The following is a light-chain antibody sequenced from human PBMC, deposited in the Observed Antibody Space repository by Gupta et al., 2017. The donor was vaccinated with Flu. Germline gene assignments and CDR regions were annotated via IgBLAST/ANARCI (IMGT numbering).Light chain of an antibody. CDR1: QSVSSSY. Sequence: EIVLTQSPGTLSLSPGERATLSCRASQSVSSSYLAWYQQKPGQAPRLLIYGASSRATGSPARFSGSGSGTDFTLTISRLEPEDFAVYYCQQYGSSPLTFGGGTKVEIK. J-gene: IGKJ4*01. V-gene: IGKV3-20*01. CDR3: QQYGSSPLT. CDR2: GAS.